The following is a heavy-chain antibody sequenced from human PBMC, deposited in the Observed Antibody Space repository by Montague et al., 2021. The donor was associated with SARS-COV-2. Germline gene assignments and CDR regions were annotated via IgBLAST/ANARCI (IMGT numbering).Heavy chain of an antibody. Sequence: CAISGDSVASNSGRWEGVRQALSSRLDWLGRPYYRSKWYNDYAVSVRGRVTINPDTSKNQFSLQLNSVTPEDTAIYYCTSGREGNYNVMDVWGQGPRSPSP. CDR1: GDSVASNSGR. CDR2: PYYRSKWYN. V-gene: IGHV6-1*01. CDR3: TSGREGNYNVMDV. J-gene: IGHJ6*02. D-gene: IGHD1-1*01.